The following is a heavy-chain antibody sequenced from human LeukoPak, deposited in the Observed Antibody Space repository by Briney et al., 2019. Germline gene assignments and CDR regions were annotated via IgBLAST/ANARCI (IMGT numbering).Heavy chain of an antibody. J-gene: IGHJ4*02. CDR1: GFTFSIYT. V-gene: IGHV3-23*01. CDR3: AKDAYDSSGYRFDY. Sequence: GGSLRLSCVASGFTFSIYTMSWVRQAPGKGLEWVSAISGSGGSTYYADSVKGRFTISGDNSKNTLYLQMNSLRAEDTAVYYCAKDAYDSSGYRFDYWGQGTLVTVSS. D-gene: IGHD3-22*01. CDR2: ISGSGGST.